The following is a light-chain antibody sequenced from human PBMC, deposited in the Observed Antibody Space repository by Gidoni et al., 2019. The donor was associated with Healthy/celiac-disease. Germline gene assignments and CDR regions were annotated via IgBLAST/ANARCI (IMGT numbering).Light chain of an antibody. CDR2: DAS. V-gene: IGKV3-11*01. Sequence: ELVLPQSPATLSLSPGERATRSCRARQGSSYLACYQQKPGHAPRLLIYDASNRATAIPARFSGSGSGTDFTLTISSLEPEDFAVYYCQQRSNWPPSFGGGTKVDIK. CDR1: QGSSY. CDR3: QQRSNWPPS. J-gene: IGKJ4*01.